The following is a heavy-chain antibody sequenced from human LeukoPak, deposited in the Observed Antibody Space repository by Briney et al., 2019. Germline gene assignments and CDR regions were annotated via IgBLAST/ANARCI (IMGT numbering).Heavy chain of an antibody. CDR3: ARPLYDSSGYYYVPPWYYGMDV. CDR2: ISSSSSYM. J-gene: IGHJ6*02. D-gene: IGHD3-22*01. V-gene: IGHV3-21*01. CDR1: GFTFSSYS. Sequence: GGSLRLSCAASGFTFSSYSMNWVRQAPGKGLEWVSSISSSSSYMYYADSVKGRFTISRANAKNSLYLQMNSLRVEDTAVYYCARPLYDSSGYYYVPPWYYGMDVWGQEARLTVSS.